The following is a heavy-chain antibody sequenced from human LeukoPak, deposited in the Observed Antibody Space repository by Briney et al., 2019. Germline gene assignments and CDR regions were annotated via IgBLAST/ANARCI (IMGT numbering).Heavy chain of an antibody. J-gene: IGHJ4*02. CDR3: ARGHPYYLDS. Sequence: QPGGSLRLSCAGSGYIFHDYVMHWVRHRPGEGLEWVAGITWNGATIGYADSVKGRFTIFRDNAEKSVHLQMNSLRTDDTALYYCARGHPYYLDSWGPGTPVTVSS. CDR1: GYIFHDYV. V-gene: IGHV3-9*01. CDR2: ITWNGATI. D-gene: IGHD3-10*01.